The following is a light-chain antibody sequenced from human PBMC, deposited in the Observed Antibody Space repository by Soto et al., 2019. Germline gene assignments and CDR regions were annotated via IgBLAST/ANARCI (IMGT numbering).Light chain of an antibody. CDR2: RND. CDR3: TTWDDSLSGGV. V-gene: IGLV1-47*01. J-gene: IGLJ1*01. Sequence: VLTQPPSVSGTPGQRVTVSCSGSSSNIGNNYIYWYQQFPGMAPKLLIYRNDQRPSGVPDRFSGSKSGTSGSLAISGLRSEDEADYYCTTWDDSLSGGVFGTGTKVTVL. CDR1: SSNIGNNY.